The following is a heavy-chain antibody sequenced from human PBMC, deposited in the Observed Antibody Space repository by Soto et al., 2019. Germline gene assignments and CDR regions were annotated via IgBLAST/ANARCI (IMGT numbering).Heavy chain of an antibody. CDR2: FDPEDGET. J-gene: IGHJ4*02. V-gene: IGHV1-24*01. CDR1: GYTLTELS. Sequence: ASVKVSCKVSGYTLTELSMHWVRQAPGKGLEWMGGFDPEDGETIYAQKFQGRVTMTEDTSTDTAYMELSSLRSEDTAVYYCATLYCSGGSCYFDYWAQGTLVTVSS. D-gene: IGHD2-15*01. CDR3: ATLYCSGGSCYFDY.